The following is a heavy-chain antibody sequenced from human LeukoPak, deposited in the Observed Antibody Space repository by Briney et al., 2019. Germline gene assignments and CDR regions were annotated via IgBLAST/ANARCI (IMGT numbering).Heavy chain of an antibody. V-gene: IGHV1-46*01. D-gene: IGHD3-22*01. CDR1: GYTFINYG. J-gene: IGHJ5*02. CDR3: ARDQPPPDYYDSSGYLDP. CDR2: INPSGGST. Sequence: ASVKVSCKASGYTFINYGISWVRQAPGQGLEWMGIINPSGGSTSYAQKFQGRVTMTRDMSTSTVYMELSSLRSEDTAVYYCARDQPPPDYYDSSGYLDPWGQGTLVTVSS.